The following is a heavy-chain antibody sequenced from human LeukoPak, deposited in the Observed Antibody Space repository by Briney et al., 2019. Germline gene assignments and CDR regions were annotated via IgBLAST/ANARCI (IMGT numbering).Heavy chain of an antibody. CDR2: MNQDGSEK. J-gene: IGHJ4*02. CDR3: ARSHWGPEV. D-gene: IGHD3-16*01. CDR1: GFTFSHHW. Sequence: PGGSLRLSCAASGFTFSHHWMTWVRRAPGKGLEWVANMNQDGSEKYYVDSVKGRFTISRENAKNSLYLQMNSLRADDSAVYFCARSHWGPEVWGQGTLVTVSS. V-gene: IGHV3-7*04.